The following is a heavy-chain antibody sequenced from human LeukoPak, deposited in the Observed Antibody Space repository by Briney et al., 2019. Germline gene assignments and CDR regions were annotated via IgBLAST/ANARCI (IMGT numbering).Heavy chain of an antibody. CDR3: ARDGVPYYDSSGYYAY. CDR1: GYTFTSYG. D-gene: IGHD3-22*01. CDR2: ISAYNGNT. V-gene: IGHV1-18*01. Sequence: GASVTVSCKASGYTFTSYGISWVRQAPGQGLEWMGWISAYNGNTNYAQKLQGRVTITADESTSTASMELSSLRSEGTAVYYCARDGVPYYDSSGYYAYWGQGTLITVSS. J-gene: IGHJ4*02.